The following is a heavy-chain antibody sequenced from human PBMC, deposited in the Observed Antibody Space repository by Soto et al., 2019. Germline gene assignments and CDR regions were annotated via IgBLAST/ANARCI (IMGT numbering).Heavy chain of an antibody. CDR2: ISYDGSNK. CDR3: AKDVGPGYYDSSGYYDY. J-gene: IGHJ4*02. D-gene: IGHD3-22*01. Sequence: GGSLRLSCAASGFTFSSYGMHWVRQAPGKGLEWVAVISYDGSNKYYADSVKGRFTISRDNSKNTLYLQMNSLRAEDTAVYYCAKDVGPGYYDSSGYYDYWGQGTLVTVSS. V-gene: IGHV3-30*18. CDR1: GFTFSSYG.